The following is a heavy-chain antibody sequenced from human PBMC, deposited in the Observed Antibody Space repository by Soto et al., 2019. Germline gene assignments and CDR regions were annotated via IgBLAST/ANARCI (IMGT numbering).Heavy chain of an antibody. D-gene: IGHD4-17*01. CDR2: INAGNGDT. J-gene: IGHJ6*02. CDR1: GDTFTSYA. Sequence: ASVKVSCKASGDTFTSYAMHCVRQAPGQRLEWMGWINAGNGDTKYSQKFQGRVTITRDTSASTAYMELSSLRSEDTAVYYCAAEGTVTTGMDVWGQGTTVTVSS. V-gene: IGHV1-3*01. CDR3: AAEGTVTTGMDV.